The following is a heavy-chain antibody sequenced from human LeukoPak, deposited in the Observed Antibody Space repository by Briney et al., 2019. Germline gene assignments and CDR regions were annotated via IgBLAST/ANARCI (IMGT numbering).Heavy chain of an antibody. CDR1: GGSISSSSYY. Sequence: PSETLSLTCTVSGGSISSSSYYWGWIRQPPGKGLEWIGSIYYSGSTYYNPSLKSRVTISVDTSKNQFSLKLSSVTAADTAVYYCARDFVPAAMSGRYFDYWGQGTLVTVSS. CDR2: IYYSGST. CDR3: ARDFVPAAMSGRYFDY. D-gene: IGHD2-2*01. V-gene: IGHV4-39*07. J-gene: IGHJ4*02.